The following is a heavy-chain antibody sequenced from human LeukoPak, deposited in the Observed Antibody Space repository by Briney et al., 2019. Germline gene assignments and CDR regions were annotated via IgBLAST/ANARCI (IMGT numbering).Heavy chain of an antibody. CDR2: ISGDGKTT. CDR3: AKALRWGEGASSIYGPLDC. J-gene: IGHJ4*02. V-gene: IGHV3-43*02. CDR1: GFTFKDYA. D-gene: IGHD3-16*01. Sequence: GGSLRLSCTASGFTFKDYAMDWVRQAPGKGLEWISVISGDGKTTKSAASVEGRFTISRDNSRNSVFLQLNSLRTDDSALYYCAKALRWGEGASSIYGPLDCLGQGTLV.